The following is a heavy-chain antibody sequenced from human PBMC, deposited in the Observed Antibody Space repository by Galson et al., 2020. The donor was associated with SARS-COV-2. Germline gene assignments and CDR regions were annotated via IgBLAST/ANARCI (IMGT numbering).Heavy chain of an antibody. Sequence: GGSLRLSCAASGFTVSSNYMSWVRQAPGKGLEWVSVIYSGGSTYYADSVKGRFTISRDNSKNTLNLQMNSLRAEDTAVYYCASSPPYYDILTGYYYYYYMDVWGKGTTVTVSS. CDR3: ASSPPYYDILTGYYYYYYMDV. J-gene: IGHJ6*03. CDR2: IYSGGST. V-gene: IGHV3-53*01. D-gene: IGHD3-9*01. CDR1: GFTVSSNY.